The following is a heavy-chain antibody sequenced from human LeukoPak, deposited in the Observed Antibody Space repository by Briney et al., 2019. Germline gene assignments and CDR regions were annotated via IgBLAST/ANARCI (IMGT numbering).Heavy chain of an antibody. V-gene: IGHV3-48*04. D-gene: IGHD5-18*01. J-gene: IGHJ5*01. CDR1: GFTFSSYV. CDR3: ARGDDTAVVSGGYNWFDS. CDR2: ISDSSSTI. Sequence: GGSLRLSCAASGFTFSSYVMSWVRQAPGKGLEWVSYISDSSSTIYYADSVKGRLTISRDNAKNSLYLQMDSLGAEDTAVYYCARGDDTAVVSGGYNWFDSWGQGTLVTVSS.